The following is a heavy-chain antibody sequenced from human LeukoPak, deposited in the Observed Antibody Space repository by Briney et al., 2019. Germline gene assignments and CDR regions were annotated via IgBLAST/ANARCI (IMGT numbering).Heavy chain of an antibody. CDR1: GYPSSSYS. Sequence: GGSLRLSCVASGYPSSSYSMNWIRQAPGKGLEWVSYISVSGGVRSYADSVKGRFTISRDDARNSLYLQMNSLKDEDTAVYYCARDRGYFYDQLDYWGQGTLVTVSS. CDR2: ISVSGGVR. J-gene: IGHJ4*02. D-gene: IGHD2/OR15-2a*01. V-gene: IGHV3-48*02. CDR3: ARDRGYFYDQLDY.